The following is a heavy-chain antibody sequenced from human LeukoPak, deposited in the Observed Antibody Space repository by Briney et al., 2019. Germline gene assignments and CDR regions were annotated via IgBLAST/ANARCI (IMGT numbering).Heavy chain of an antibody. J-gene: IGHJ5*02. CDR2: IYYSGST. V-gene: IGHV4-30-4*01. CDR3: ARALGYCTSGVCYGDWFDP. D-gene: IGHD2-8*01. Sequence: PSQTLSLTCTVSGGSISSGDYYWSWIRQPPGKGLEWIGYIYYSGSTYYNPSLKSRVTISVDTSKNQFSLKLSSVTAADTAVYYCARALGYCTSGVCYGDWFDPWGQGTLVTVSS. CDR1: GGSISSGDYY.